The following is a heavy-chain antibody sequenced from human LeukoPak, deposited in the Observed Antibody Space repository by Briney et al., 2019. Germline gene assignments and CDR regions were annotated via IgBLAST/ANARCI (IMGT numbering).Heavy chain of an antibody. CDR2: IIPIFGTA. CDR3: ARGGVEVVVVAALDHYYYYYMDV. D-gene: IGHD2-15*01. J-gene: IGHJ6*03. Sequence: ASVKVSCKASGGTFSSYAISWVRQAPGQGLEWMGGIIPIFGTANYAQKFQGRVTITTDESTSTAYMELSSLRSEDTAVYYCARGGVEVVVVAALDHYYYYYMDVWGKGTTVTVSS. V-gene: IGHV1-69*05. CDR1: GGTFSSYA.